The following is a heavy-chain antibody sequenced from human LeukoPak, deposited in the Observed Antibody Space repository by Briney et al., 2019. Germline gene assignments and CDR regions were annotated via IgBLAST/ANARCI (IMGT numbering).Heavy chain of an antibody. Sequence: ASVKVSCKASGYTFTSYGINWVRQAPGQGLEWMGWISGYNGYTYYAQKLQGRVTMTTDTSTSTAYMELGSLRSGDTAVYYCARGAVNRYNWNDDNFYYYYMDVWGKGTTVTISS. CDR3: ARGAVNRYNWNDDNFYYYYMDV. V-gene: IGHV1-18*01. D-gene: IGHD1-1*01. CDR2: ISGYNGYT. CDR1: GYTFTSYG. J-gene: IGHJ6*03.